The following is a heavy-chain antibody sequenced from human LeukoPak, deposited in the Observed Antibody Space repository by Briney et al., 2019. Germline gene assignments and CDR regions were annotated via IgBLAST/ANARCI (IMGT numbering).Heavy chain of an antibody. J-gene: IGHJ4*02. D-gene: IGHD3-10*01. CDR1: VVSIGSHY. Sequence: PSETLSLTCTVSVVSIGSHYWSWVRQSPGRGLEWIGYIYYSGATNYNPSLKSRVIISLDTSKNQFSLKMNSLTAADTAVYYCARERCEVSVLGVPQYYFDSWGQGTLVTVSS. CDR2: IYYSGAT. CDR3: ARERCEVSVLGVPQYYFDS. V-gene: IGHV4-59*11.